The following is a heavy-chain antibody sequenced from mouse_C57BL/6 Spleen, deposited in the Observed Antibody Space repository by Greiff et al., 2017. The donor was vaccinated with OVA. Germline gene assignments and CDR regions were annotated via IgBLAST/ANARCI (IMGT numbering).Heavy chain of an antibody. V-gene: IGHV1-55*01. CDR3: ARESRYDYQDWFAY. Sequence: VQLQQPGAELVKPGASVKMSCKASGYTFTSYWITWVKQRPGQGLEWIGDIYPGSGSTNYNEKFKSKATLTVDTSSSTAYMQLSSLTSEDSAVYYCARESRYDYQDWFAYWGQGTLVTVSA. D-gene: IGHD2-4*01. CDR1: GYTFTSYW. CDR2: IYPGSGST. J-gene: IGHJ3*01.